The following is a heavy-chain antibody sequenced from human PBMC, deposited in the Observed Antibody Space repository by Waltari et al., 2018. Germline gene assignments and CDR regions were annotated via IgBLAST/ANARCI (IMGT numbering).Heavy chain of an antibody. J-gene: IGHJ4*02. D-gene: IGHD3-22*01. CDR2: IYSGGST. CDR3: ARARRDSSGYYAYYFDY. V-gene: IGHV3-53*01. CDR1: GFTVSSNY. Sequence: EVQLVESGGGLIQPGGSLRLSCAASGFTVSSNYMSWVRQAPGKGLEWVSVIYSGGSTYYADSVKGRFTISRDNSKNTLYLQMNSLRAEDTAVYYCARARRDSSGYYAYYFDYWGQGTLVTVSS.